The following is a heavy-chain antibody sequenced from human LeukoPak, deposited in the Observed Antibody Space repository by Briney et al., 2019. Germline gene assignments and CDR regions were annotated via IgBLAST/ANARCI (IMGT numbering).Heavy chain of an antibody. CDR1: GFTFSSYS. CDR3: ARDRAWAIFGVVSRNDAFHI. CDR2: IGSSSSDI. V-gene: IGHV3-21*01. D-gene: IGHD3-3*01. J-gene: IGHJ3*02. Sequence: GGSLRLSCAASGFTFSSYSMNWVRQAAGKGGEWVSSIGSSSSDIYYADSVNGRFTISTDNAKNSLYLQMNRLRADNTAVYYCARDRAWAIFGVVSRNDAFHIWGQGTLVTVSS.